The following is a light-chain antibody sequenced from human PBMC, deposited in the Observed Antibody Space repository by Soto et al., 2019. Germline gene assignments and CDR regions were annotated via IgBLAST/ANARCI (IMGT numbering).Light chain of an antibody. CDR3: GSWDSSLSAYV. J-gene: IGLJ1*01. Sequence: QSVLTQPPSVCAAPGQKVTISCSGSSSNIGGSSLSWYQQLRGTAPKLLIYDYNKRASWIRDRFSGYKSGTSATXGITGFXXGDEADYYCGSWDSSLSAYVFGTGTKVTVL. CDR1: SSNIGGSS. V-gene: IGLV1-51*01. CDR2: DYN.